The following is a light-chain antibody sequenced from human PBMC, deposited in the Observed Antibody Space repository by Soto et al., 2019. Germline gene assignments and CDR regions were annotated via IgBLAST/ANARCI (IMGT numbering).Light chain of an antibody. CDR3: FSYTSSGTFL. V-gene: IGLV2-14*03. CDR1: SIDVGGYNY. J-gene: IGLJ2*01. Sequence: SALTQPASVSGSPGQSINISCSGTSIDVGGYNYVSWYQQHPGKAPKLIIFDVNNRPSGISNRFSGSKSGNTASLTISGLESEDEADYYCFSYTSSGTFLFGGGTKLTVL. CDR2: DVN.